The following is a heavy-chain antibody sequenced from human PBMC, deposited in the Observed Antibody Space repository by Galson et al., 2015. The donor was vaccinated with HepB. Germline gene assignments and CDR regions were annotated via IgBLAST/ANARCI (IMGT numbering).Heavy chain of an antibody. CDR1: GFTFSSYA. Sequence: SLRLSCAASGFTFSSYAMSWVRQAPGKGLEWVSAISGSGGSTYYADSVKGRFTISRDNSKNTLYLQMNSLRAEDTAVYYCAKSYYGDYLFDSWGQGTLVTVSS. CDR2: ISGSGGST. J-gene: IGHJ4*02. D-gene: IGHD4-17*01. CDR3: AKSYYGDYLFDS. V-gene: IGHV3-23*01.